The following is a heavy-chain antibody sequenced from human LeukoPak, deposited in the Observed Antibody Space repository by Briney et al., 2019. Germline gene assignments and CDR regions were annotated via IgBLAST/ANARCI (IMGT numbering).Heavy chain of an antibody. D-gene: IGHD6-19*01. V-gene: IGHV4-34*01. Sequence: SETLSLTCAVYGGSFSGYYGCCIRKPLRKGLEWMGEINYSGSTNYNSSLKSRVTISVDTSNSLFSLKLSSVTAADTAVYYCARLSGWYVRGIFDYWGQGTLVTVSS. J-gene: IGHJ4*02. CDR2: INYSGST. CDR3: ARLSGWYVRGIFDY. CDR1: GGSFSGYY.